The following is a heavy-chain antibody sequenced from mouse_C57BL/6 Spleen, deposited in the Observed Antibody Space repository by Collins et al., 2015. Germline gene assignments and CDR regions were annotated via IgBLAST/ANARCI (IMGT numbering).Heavy chain of an antibody. D-gene: IGHD2-3*01. CDR1: GFTFTDYY. V-gene: IGHV7-3*02. CDR2: IRNKANGYTT. CDR3: ARDGYYAAY. J-gene: IGHJ3*01. Sequence: EVKLVESGGGLVQPGGSLRLSCATSGFTFTDYYMSWVRQPPGKALEWLGFIRNKANGYTTEYSASVKGRFTISRDNSQSILYLQMNTLRAEDSATYYCARDGYYAAYWGQGTLVTVSA.